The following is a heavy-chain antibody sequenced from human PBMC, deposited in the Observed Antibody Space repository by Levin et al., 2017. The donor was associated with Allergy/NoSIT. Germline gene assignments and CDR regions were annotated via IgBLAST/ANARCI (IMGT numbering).Heavy chain of an antibody. CDR1: GFTFSNAW. CDR3: TTGPLEWLLVGDDPSYYYGMDV. CDR2: IKSKTDGGTT. Sequence: GGSLRLSCAASGFTFSNAWMNWVRQAPGKGLEWVGRIKSKTDGGTTDYAAPVKGRFTISRDDSKNTLYLQMNSLKTEDTAVYYCTTGPLEWLLVGDDPSYYYGMDVWGQGTTVTVSS. D-gene: IGHD3-3*01. V-gene: IGHV3-15*07. J-gene: IGHJ6*02.